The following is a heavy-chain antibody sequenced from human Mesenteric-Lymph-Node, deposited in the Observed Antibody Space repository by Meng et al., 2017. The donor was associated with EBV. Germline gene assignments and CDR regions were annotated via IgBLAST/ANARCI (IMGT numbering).Heavy chain of an antibody. CDR3: TRFDWLAHH. J-gene: IGHJ5*02. CDR1: GYTFTNYA. D-gene: IGHD3-9*01. Sequence: QVQLVQSGYELKKPGASVKVSCKASGYTFTNYAINWVRQAPGQGLEWVGRINTNIGNSMYAQGFTGRFVFSLDTSVSTAYLQISSLKTEDTAVYYCTRFDWLAHHWGQGTLVTVSS. CDR2: INTNIGNS. V-gene: IGHV7-4-1*02.